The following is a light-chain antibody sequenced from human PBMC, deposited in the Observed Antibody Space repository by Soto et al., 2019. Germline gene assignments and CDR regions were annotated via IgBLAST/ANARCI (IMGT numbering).Light chain of an antibody. CDR1: WYNIGKNL. J-gene: IGLJ3*02. Sequence: QAVLTQPPSASGTPGQTVTIACSGGWYNIGKNLGYWYQQFPGTAPKLLIYMTNQRPSGVPDRFSGSKSGSSASLAVSGLGCEDEAGHYCASWDDRLRACVFGGGTKLTVL. V-gene: IGLV1-47*01. CDR2: MTN. CDR3: ASWDDRLRACV.